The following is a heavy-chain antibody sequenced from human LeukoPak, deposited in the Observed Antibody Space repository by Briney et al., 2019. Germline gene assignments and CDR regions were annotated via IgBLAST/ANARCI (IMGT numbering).Heavy chain of an antibody. J-gene: IGHJ4*02. CDR2: ISGGSSYI. V-gene: IGHV3-21*01. D-gene: IGHD5-24*01. CDR3: ARGAREGHNW. CDR1: GFTFSSYS. Sequence: GGSLRLSCEVSGFTFSSYSMKWVRQPPGKGLEWVSSISGGSSYIYYADSVKGRFTISRDNAKNSLYLQMNSLRAEDTAVYYCARGAREGHNWWGQGTLVTVSS.